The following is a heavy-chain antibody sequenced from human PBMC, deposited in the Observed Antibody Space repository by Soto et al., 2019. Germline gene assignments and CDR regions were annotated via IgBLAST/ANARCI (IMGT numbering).Heavy chain of an antibody. J-gene: IGHJ6*02. Sequence: VASVKVSCKASGYTFTSYGISWVRQAPGQGLEWMGWISAYNGNTNYAQKLQGRVTMTTDTSTSTAYMELRSLRSDDTAVYYCARDSSSWYLYYYGMDVWGQGTTVTVSS. CDR1: GYTFTSYG. CDR2: ISAYNGNT. D-gene: IGHD6-13*01. V-gene: IGHV1-18*01. CDR3: ARDSSSWYLYYYGMDV.